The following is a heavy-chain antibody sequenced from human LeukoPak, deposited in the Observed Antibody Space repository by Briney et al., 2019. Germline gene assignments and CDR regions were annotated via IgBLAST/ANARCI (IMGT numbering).Heavy chain of an antibody. J-gene: IGHJ4*02. V-gene: IGHV3-7*05. CDR2: INQDGSEK. Sequence: GGSLRLSCAASGFTFGSYWMSWVRQAPGKGLEWVANINQDGSEKYYVDSVKGRFAISRDNAKNSLYLQMNNVRAEDTAVYFCAANTQSGYWGQGALVTVSS. CDR1: GFTFGSYW. D-gene: IGHD3-16*01. CDR3: AANTQSGY.